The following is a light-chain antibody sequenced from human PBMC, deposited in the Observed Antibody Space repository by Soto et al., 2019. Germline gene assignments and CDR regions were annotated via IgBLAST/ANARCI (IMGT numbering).Light chain of an antibody. CDR2: GNN. J-gene: IGLJ3*02. V-gene: IGLV1-44*01. CDR3: AAWDDSLNAWV. CDR1: SSNIGTNP. Sequence: QSVLTQPPSASGTPGQGISITCSGSSSNIGTNPVNWYLQFPGTAPTLLMFGNNQRPSGVPDRFSASTSGTSASLAISGLRSEDEADYSCAAWDDSLNAWVFGGGTKLTVL.